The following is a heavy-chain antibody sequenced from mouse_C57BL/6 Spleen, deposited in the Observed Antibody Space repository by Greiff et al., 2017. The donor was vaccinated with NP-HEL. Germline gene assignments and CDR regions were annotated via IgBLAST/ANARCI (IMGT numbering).Heavy chain of an antibody. CDR2: ISSGSSTI. J-gene: IGHJ2*01. CDR3: ARPSYYDYDVYYFDY. D-gene: IGHD2-4*01. V-gene: IGHV5-17*01. Sequence: EVQLQESGGGLVKPGGSLKLSCAASGFTFSDYGMHWVRQAPEKGLEWVAYISSGSSTIYYADTVKGRFTISRDNAKNTLFLQMTSLRSEDTAMYYCARPSYYDYDVYYFDYWGQGTTLTVSS. CDR1: GFTFSDYG.